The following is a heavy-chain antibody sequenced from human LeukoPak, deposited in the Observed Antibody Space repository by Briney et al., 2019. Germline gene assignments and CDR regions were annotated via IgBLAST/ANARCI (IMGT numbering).Heavy chain of an antibody. Sequence: GGSLRLSCTASGFTFSSYTMNWVRQAPGKGLEWVSGIGAGGTFTYYADSVKGRFTISRDNSKNTVYLQMNSLRAEDTAVYYCARDQIQHYYDSSGYYDYWGQGTLVTVSS. V-gene: IGHV3-23*01. J-gene: IGHJ4*02. CDR1: GFTFSSYT. CDR2: IGAGGTFT. D-gene: IGHD3-22*01. CDR3: ARDQIQHYYDSSGYYDY.